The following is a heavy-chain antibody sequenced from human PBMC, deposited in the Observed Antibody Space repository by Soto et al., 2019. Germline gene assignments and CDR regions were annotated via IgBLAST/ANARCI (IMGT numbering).Heavy chain of an antibody. Sequence: RRLSCAASGFTFSDYYMSWIRQAPGKGLEWVSYISSSGSTIYYADSVKGRFTISRDNAKNSLYLQMSSLRAEDTAVYYCARVVEDSITMIVVARLDPWGQGTLVTVSS. D-gene: IGHD3-22*01. CDR3: ARVVEDSITMIVVARLDP. CDR2: ISSSGSTI. CDR1: GFTFSDYY. J-gene: IGHJ5*02. V-gene: IGHV3-11*01.